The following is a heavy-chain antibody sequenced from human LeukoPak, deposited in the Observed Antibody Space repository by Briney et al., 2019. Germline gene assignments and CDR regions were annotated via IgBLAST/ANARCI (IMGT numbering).Heavy chain of an antibody. CDR2: ISAYNGNT. Sequence: ASVKVSCKASGYTFTSYGISWVRQAPGQGLERMGWISAYNGNTNYAQKLQGRVTMTTDTSTSTAYMELRSLRSDDTAVYYCARDQGYNPPPGFDYWGQGTLVTVSS. D-gene: IGHD5-24*01. CDR1: GYTFTSYG. CDR3: ARDQGYNPPPGFDY. J-gene: IGHJ4*02. V-gene: IGHV1-18*01.